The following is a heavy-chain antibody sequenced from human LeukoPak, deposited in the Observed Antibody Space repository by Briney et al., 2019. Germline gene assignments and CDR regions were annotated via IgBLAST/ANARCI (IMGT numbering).Heavy chain of an antibody. CDR1: GGTFSSYA. CDR2: IIPIFGTA. V-gene: IGHV1-69*13. J-gene: IGHJ4*02. CDR3: ASSHGSGIYEDY. D-gene: IGHD3-10*01. Sequence: SVKVSCKASGGTFSSYAISWVRQAPGQGLEWMGGIIPIFGTANYAQKFQGRVTITADESTSTAYMELSSLRSEDTAVYYCASSHGSGIYEDYWGQGTLVTVSS.